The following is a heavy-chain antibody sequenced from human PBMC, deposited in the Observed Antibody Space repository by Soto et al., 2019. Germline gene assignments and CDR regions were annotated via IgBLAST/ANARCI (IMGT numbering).Heavy chain of an antibody. CDR3: ASATYGSGSDPVDY. J-gene: IGHJ4*02. CDR1: GGSISSGGYY. V-gene: IGHV4-31*03. Sequence: QVQLQESGPGLVKPSQTLSLTCTVSGGSISSGGYYWSWIRQHPGKGLEWIGYIYYSGSTYYNPSLKGRVTISVDTSKNQFSLKLSSVTAADTAVYYCASATYGSGSDPVDYWGQGTLVTVSS. D-gene: IGHD3-10*01. CDR2: IYYSGST.